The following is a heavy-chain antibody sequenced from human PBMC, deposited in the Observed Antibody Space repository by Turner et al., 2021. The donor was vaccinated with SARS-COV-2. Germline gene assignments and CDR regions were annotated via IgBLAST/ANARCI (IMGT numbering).Heavy chain of an antibody. CDR1: GCTFDDYG. CDR3: ANVWRFSFEI. J-gene: IGHJ3*02. V-gene: IGHV3-9*01. Sequence: EVQLVESGGGLVHPGRSLTLSCAASGCTFDDYGMHWVWQALGKGMDGVSGISWNSGSIGYADSVMARFTISSDNPKNLLYLQMTSLRAEDTAWYYCANVWRFSFEIWGQGTMVTVSS. CDR2: ISWNSGSI.